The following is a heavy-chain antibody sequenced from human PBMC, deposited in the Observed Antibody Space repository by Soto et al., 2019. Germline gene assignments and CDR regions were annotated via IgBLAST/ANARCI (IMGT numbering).Heavy chain of an antibody. CDR1: GYSFINYA. J-gene: IGHJ4*02. Sequence: ASVKVSCKASGYSFINYAIYWVRQAPGQRLEWMGRINIGDGNTKYSQRFQGRVTITRDTSASTAYMDLSSLTSDDTAVYYCARGASSSWTSLDYWGQGTLDTVSS. CDR3: ARGASSSWTSLDY. V-gene: IGHV1-3*04. D-gene: IGHD6-13*01. CDR2: INIGDGNT.